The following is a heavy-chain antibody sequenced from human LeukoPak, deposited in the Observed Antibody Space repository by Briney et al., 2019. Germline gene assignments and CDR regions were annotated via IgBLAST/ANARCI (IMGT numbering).Heavy chain of an antibody. CDR3: ARVSDGSYYYY. D-gene: IGHD1-26*01. CDR1: GFTFSNYA. V-gene: IGHV3-64*01. J-gene: IGHJ4*02. Sequence: GGSLRLSCAASGFTFSNYAMHWVRQRPGKGLEYVSGISSTGGSTHYANSVKGRFTISRDNSKNTLYFQMGSLRAEDMAVYYCARVSDGSYYYYWGQGSLVTVSS. CDR2: ISSTGGST.